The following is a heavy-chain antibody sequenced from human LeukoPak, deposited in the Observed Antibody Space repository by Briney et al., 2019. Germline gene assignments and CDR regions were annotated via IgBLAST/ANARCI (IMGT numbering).Heavy chain of an antibody. D-gene: IGHD3-3*01. J-gene: IGHJ6*03. CDR1: GGSISSYY. CDR2: IHYSGSH. Sequence: SETLSLTCTVSGGSISSYYWSWLRQPPGKGLEWLWYIHYSGSHNYNRSLKRRVPIPVDPSKNQFSLNLSSVTAADTAVYYCARVGDYDSWSGGYYYYMDVWGKGTTVTVSS. CDR3: ARVGDYDSWSGGYYYYMDV. V-gene: IGHV4-59*01.